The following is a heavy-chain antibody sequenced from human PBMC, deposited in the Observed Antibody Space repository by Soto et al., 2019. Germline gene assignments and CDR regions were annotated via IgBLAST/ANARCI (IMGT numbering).Heavy chain of an antibody. Sequence: SLRLSCAASGFTFSSYGMHWVRQAPGKGLEWVAVIWYDGSNKYYADSVKGRFTISRDNSKNTLYLQMNSLRAEDTAVYYCARVYYGGNSDYFDYWGQGTLVTVSS. V-gene: IGHV3-33*01. CDR1: GFTFSSYG. CDR2: IWYDGSNK. J-gene: IGHJ4*02. CDR3: ARVYYGGNSDYFDY. D-gene: IGHD4-17*01.